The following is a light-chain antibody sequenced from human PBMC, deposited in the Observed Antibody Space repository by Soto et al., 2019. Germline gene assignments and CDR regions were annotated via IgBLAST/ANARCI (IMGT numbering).Light chain of an antibody. CDR1: QSVDTTF. Sequence: DIVLTQSPGSLSLSPGQRATLSCRASQSVDTTFFAWYQKKPGQAPRLLIYGASKRATGIPDRFSGSGSGTDFTLIISRLEPEDVAVYYCQQYMSSVTFGQGTKVEIK. V-gene: IGKV3-20*01. CDR2: GAS. CDR3: QQYMSSVT. J-gene: IGKJ1*01.